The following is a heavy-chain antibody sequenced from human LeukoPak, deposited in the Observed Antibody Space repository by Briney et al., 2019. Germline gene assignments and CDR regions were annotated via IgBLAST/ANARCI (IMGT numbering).Heavy chain of an antibody. J-gene: IGHJ4*02. CDR1: GGTFSSYA. Sequence: SVKVSCKASGGTFSSYAISWVRQAPGQGLEWMGGIIPIFGTANYAQKFQGRVTITADESTSTAYMGLSSLRSEDTAVYYCHVDYGDYEGFDYWGQGTLVTVSS. CDR2: IIPIFGTA. CDR3: HVDYGDYEGFDY. V-gene: IGHV1-69*13. D-gene: IGHD4-17*01.